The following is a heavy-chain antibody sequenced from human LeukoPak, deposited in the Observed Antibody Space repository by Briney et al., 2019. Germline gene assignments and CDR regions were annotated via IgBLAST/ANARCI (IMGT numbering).Heavy chain of an antibody. D-gene: IGHD3-9*01. Sequence: GRSLRLSCAASGFTFSSDAMHWVRQAPGKGLEWVAVISYDGSNKYYADSVKGRFTISRDNSKNTLYLQMNSLRAEDTAVYYCARESGSYYDILPFDPWGQRTLVTVSS. CDR1: GFTFSSDA. CDR2: ISYDGSNK. V-gene: IGHV3-30*04. J-gene: IGHJ5*02. CDR3: ARESGSYYDILPFDP.